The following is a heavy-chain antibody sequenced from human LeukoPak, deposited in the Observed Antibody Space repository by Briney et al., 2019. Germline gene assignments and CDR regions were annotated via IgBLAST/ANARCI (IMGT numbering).Heavy chain of an antibody. Sequence: ASVKVSCKASGYTFTDYYMHWVRQAPGQGLEWMGWVVPDSGGTSYAQKFRGRVSMTRDTSITTAYMELTGLRSDDTATYYCGTGAWTGYWYDALDAWGQGTIVTVSS. CDR1: GYTFTDYY. D-gene: IGHD3/OR15-3a*01. J-gene: IGHJ3*01. CDR3: GTGAWTGYWYDALDA. V-gene: IGHV1-2*02. CDR2: VVPDSGGT.